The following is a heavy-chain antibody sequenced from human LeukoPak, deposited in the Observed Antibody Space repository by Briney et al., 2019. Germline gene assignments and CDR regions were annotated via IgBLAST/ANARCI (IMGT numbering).Heavy chain of an antibody. CDR3: ARDHRPRSFDV. Sequence: GGSLRPSCAASGITFSTSNMKWVRQAPGTGLEWVSSISGTSTYIYYADSVKGRFTISRDNAKNSLYLQMNSLRVEDTAVYYCARDHRPRSFDVWGQGTMVTVSS. CDR2: ISGTSTYI. J-gene: IGHJ3*01. CDR1: GITFSTSN. V-gene: IGHV3-21*01.